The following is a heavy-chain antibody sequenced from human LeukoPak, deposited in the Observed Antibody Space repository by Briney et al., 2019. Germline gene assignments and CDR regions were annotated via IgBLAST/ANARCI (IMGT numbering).Heavy chain of an antibody. Sequence: GGSLRLSCAASGFTFSSYAMSWVRQAPGKGLEWVSAISGSGGSTYYADSVKGRFTISRDNSKNTLYLQMNSLRAEDTAVYYCAKDQTRAPYYDFWSGYRPGAFDIWGQGTMVTVSS. J-gene: IGHJ3*02. D-gene: IGHD3-3*01. CDR1: GFTFSSYA. V-gene: IGHV3-23*01. CDR3: AKDQTRAPYYDFWSGYRPGAFDI. CDR2: ISGSGGST.